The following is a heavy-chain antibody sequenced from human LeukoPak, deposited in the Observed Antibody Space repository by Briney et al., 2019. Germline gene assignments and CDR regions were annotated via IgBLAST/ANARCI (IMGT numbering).Heavy chain of an antibody. V-gene: IGHV3-23*01. CDR3: SLHQGGPLLSPYCFGV. Sequence: PGGSLRLSCAASGFTFSSYAMSWVRQAPGKGLEWVSDISGSGGSTYYADSVKGRFTISRDNYKNTLYLQMNSNGAEDTAVYYCSLHQGGPLLSPYCFGVRGQGTLGNVPS. CDR2: ISGSGGST. J-gene: IGHJ4*02. D-gene: IGHD2-2*01. CDR1: GFTFSSYA.